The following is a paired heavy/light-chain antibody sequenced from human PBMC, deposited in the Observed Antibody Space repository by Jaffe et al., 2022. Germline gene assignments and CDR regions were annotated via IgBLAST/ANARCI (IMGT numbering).Heavy chain of an antibody. CDR3: AKTESIAARQPTDY. CDR2: ISYDGSNR. J-gene: IGHJ4*02. V-gene: IGHV3-30*18. D-gene: IGHD6-6*01. CDR1: GFTFSNYG. Sequence: QVQLVESGGGVVQPGRSLRLSCAASGFTFSNYGMHWVRQAPGKGLEWVAVISYDGSNRNYADSVKGRFTISRDNSKNTLYLQMNSLRAEDTGVYYCAKTESIAARQPTDYWGQGTLVTVSS.
Light chain of an antibody. CDR3: AAWDDTLSGVV. Sequence: QSVLTQPPSASGTPGQRVTISCSGSSSNIGSNYVYWYQQLPGTAPKLLIYRHNQRPSGVPDRFSGSKSGTSASLAISGLRSEDEADYYCAAWDDTLSGVVFGGGTKLTVL. V-gene: IGLV1-47*01. CDR1: SSNIGSNY. CDR2: RHN. J-gene: IGLJ2*01.